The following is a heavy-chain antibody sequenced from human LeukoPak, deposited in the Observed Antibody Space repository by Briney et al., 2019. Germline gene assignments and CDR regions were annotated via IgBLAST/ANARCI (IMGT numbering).Heavy chain of an antibody. CDR2: LSGSGGNT. Sequence: PGGSLRLSCAASGFTFNSYAMSWVRQAPAKGLEWVSSLSGSGGNTYYADSVKGRFTIARDNSKNTLYLQMNSLRTEDTAVYYCAKANRGSYYGLGDYFDYWGQGTLVTVSS. CDR3: AKANRGSYYGLGDYFDY. J-gene: IGHJ4*02. CDR1: GFTFNSYA. D-gene: IGHD1-26*01. V-gene: IGHV3-23*01.